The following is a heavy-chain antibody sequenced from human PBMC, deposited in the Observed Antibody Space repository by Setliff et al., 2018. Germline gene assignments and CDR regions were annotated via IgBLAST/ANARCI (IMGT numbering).Heavy chain of an antibody. CDR1: GGSISSDY. D-gene: IGHD2-21*02. V-gene: IGHV4-4*08. J-gene: IGHJ4*02. CDR2: IYTRGST. Sequence: LPETLSLTCTVSGGSISSDYWSWIRQPVGKGLEWIGHIYTRGSTNYNPSLRTRVSISVDTSKNHFSLRLSSVTAADTAVYYCARGGGYWSYFEFWGQGSPVTVSS. CDR3: ARGGGYWSYFEF.